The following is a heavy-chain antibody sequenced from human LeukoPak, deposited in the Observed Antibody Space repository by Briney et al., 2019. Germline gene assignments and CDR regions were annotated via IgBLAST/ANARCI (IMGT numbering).Heavy chain of an antibody. Sequence: SQTPSLTPTISVGSLRRTRSSWNWIRQPPGKVLEWIGTAYYCGRTNYSPSLNSRVTISVATSKTQFSLTLTSVSAADMAFYFCARSLSTWSHTTYYYSYYLDVWGKGTTVTVSS. CDR1: VGSLRRTRSS. D-gene: IGHD2-2*01. CDR2: AYYCGRT. J-gene: IGHJ6*03. V-gene: IGHV4-39*01. CDR3: ARSLSTWSHTTYYYSYYLDV.